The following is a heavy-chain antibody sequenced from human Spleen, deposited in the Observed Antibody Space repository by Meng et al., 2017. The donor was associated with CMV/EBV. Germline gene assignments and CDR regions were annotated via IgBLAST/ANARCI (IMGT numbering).Heavy chain of an antibody. CDR2: ISGSGGST. CDR3: AKSRVVAARYYYYYYSKDV. V-gene: IGHV3-23*01. Sequence: GESLKISCAASGFTFSSYAMSWVRQAPGKGLEWVSAISGSGGSTYYADSVKGRFTISRDNSKNTLYLQMNSRRAEDTAVYYCAKSRVVAARYYYYYYSKDVWGQGTTVTVSS. J-gene: IGHJ6*02. CDR1: GFTFSSYA. D-gene: IGHD2-15*01.